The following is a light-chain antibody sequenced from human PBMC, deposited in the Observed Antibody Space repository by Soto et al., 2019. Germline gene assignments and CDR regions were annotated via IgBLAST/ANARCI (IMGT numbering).Light chain of an antibody. V-gene: IGKV3-20*01. J-gene: IGKJ3*01. Sequence: EIVLTQSPGTLSLSPGERATLSCRASQSVSSSYLAWYQQRPGQDPRLLIFGASYRATGIPDRFSGSGSGTDFTLTISRLEPEDFAVDDCQQYRSSPPDYTFGPGTKVDSK. CDR1: QSVSSSY. CDR3: QQYRSSPPDYT. CDR2: GAS.